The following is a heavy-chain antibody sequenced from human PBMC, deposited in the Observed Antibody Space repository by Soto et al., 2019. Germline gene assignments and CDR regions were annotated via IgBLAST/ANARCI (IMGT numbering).Heavy chain of an antibody. D-gene: IGHD3-3*01. J-gene: IGHJ3*02. CDR3: ARVPRFLEWLPSPGAFDI. CDR2: INPNSGGT. Sequence: ASVKVSCKASGYTFTGYYMHWVRQAPGQGLEWMGWINPNSGGTNYAQKFQGWVTMTRDTSISTAYMELSRLRSDDTAVYYCARVPRFLEWLPSPGAFDIWGQGTMVTVSS. V-gene: IGHV1-2*04. CDR1: GYTFTGYY.